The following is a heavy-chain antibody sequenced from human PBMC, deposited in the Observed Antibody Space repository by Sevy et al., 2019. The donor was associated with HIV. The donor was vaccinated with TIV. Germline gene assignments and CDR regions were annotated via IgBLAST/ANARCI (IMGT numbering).Heavy chain of an antibody. Sequence: GGSLRLSCAASGFTFSSYSMNWVRQAPGKGLEWVSSISSSSSYIYYADSGKGRFTISRDNAKNSLYLQMNSLRAEDTAVYYCARVPYGDPIYYYYYYMAVWGKGTTVTVSS. D-gene: IGHD4-17*01. CDR3: ARVPYGDPIYYYYYYMAV. CDR2: ISSSSSYI. J-gene: IGHJ6*03. CDR1: GFTFSSYS. V-gene: IGHV3-21*01.